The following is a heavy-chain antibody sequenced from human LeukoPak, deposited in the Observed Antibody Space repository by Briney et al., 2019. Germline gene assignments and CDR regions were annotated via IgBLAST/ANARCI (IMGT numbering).Heavy chain of an antibody. Sequence: GGSLRLSCAASGFTFSTYSMNWVRQAPGKGLEWVSFISTSSIYIYYADSVKGRFTISRDNSKNTLYLQMNSLRAEDTAVYYCAKDVYSSGWYANAFDIWGQGTMVTVSS. CDR2: ISTSSIYI. V-gene: IGHV3-21*01. CDR1: GFTFSTYS. D-gene: IGHD6-19*01. CDR3: AKDVYSSGWYANAFDI. J-gene: IGHJ3*02.